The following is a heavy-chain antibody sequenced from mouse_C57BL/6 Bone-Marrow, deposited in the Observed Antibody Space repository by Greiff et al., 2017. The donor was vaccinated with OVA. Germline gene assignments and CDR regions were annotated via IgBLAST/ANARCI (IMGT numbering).Heavy chain of an antibody. CDR2: IYPGGGYT. CDR1: GYTFTNYW. J-gene: IGHJ2*01. CDR3: ARGGLFDY. Sequence: VQLQESGAELVRPGTSVKMSCKASGYTFTNYWIGWAKQRPGHGLEWIGDIYPGGGYTNYNEKFKGKATLTADKSSSTAYMQFSSLTSGDSAIYYCARGGLFDYWGQGTTLTVSS. V-gene: IGHV1-63*01.